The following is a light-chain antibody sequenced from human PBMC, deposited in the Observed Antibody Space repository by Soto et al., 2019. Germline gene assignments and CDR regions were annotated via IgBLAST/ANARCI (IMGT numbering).Light chain of an antibody. CDR3: QQYKTYPWT. CDR1: QSISDS. J-gene: IGKJ1*01. CDR2: NAS. V-gene: IGKV1-5*03. Sequence: DIQMTQSPSTLSASVGDRVTITCRASQSISDSLAWYQQKPGKAPQLLSYNASTLEGGVPSSFSGSGSGTEFTLTISSLQPDDFATYYCQQYKTYPWTFGQGTKVEIK.